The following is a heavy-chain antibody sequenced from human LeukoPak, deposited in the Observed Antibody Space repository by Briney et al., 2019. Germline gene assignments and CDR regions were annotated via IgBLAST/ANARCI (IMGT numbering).Heavy chain of an antibody. CDR3: ARGRGI. Sequence: SETLSLTCAVYGGSFSGYYWSCIRQPQGKGLEWIGEINHSGSTNYNPSLKSRVTISVDTSKNQFSLKLSSVTAADTAVYYCARGRGIWGQGTLVTVSS. CDR1: GGSFSGYY. J-gene: IGHJ4*02. V-gene: IGHV4-34*01. CDR2: INHSGST.